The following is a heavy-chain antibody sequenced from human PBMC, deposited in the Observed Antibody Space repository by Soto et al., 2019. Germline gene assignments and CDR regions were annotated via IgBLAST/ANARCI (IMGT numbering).Heavy chain of an antibody. Sequence: PSETLSLTCAVYGESFSGYYWSWVRQPPGEGLEWIGEISHSGSANYSPSHKSRVSLSLDMPKNQFSLKLTSVNTADTAIYYCTRGGDPYKTGHWGQGTLVTVSS. CDR3: TRGGDPYKTGH. J-gene: IGHJ4*02. V-gene: IGHV4-34*10. CDR1: GESFSGYY. CDR2: ISHSGSA. D-gene: IGHD2-21*01.